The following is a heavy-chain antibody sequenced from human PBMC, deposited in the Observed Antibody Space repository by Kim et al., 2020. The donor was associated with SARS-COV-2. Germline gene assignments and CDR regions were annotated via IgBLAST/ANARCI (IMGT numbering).Heavy chain of an antibody. V-gene: IGHV4-59*01. Sequence: SETLSLTCTVSGGSISSYYWSWIRQPPGKGLEWIGYIYYSGSTNYNPSLKSRVTISVDTSKNQFSLKLSSVTAADTAVYYCARARGAIAAAGLDYWGQGTLVTVSS. CDR1: GGSISSYY. J-gene: IGHJ4*02. CDR3: ARARGAIAAAGLDY. CDR2: IYYSGST. D-gene: IGHD6-13*01.